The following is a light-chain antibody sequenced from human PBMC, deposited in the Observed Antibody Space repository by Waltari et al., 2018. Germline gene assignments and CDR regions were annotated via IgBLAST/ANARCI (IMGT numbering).Light chain of an antibody. CDR3: QSYDSSLTDWL. Sequence: HSVLTQPPSVSGAPGQRVTISCPGTTSNIGARLCLIWSPQIPGNAPTLLIDGDSLRPSGVPDRFSASKSGISASLAITGLQAEDEADYYCQSYDSSLTDWLFGAGTKLTVL. J-gene: IGLJ3*02. CDR1: TSNIGARLC. CDR2: GDS. V-gene: IGLV1-40*01.